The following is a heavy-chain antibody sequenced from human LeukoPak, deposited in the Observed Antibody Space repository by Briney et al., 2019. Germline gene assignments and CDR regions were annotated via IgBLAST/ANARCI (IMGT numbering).Heavy chain of an antibody. CDR3: ARARNYYDNSGYYYEGDAFDI. CDR1: GGSISNYH. J-gene: IGHJ3*02. D-gene: IGHD3-22*01. CDR2: IFYSGST. V-gene: IGHV4-59*01. Sequence: SETLSLTCTVSGGSISNYHWGWIRQPPGKGLEWIGYIFYSGSTNDNPSLKSRVTISVDTSKDQFSLRLSSVTAADTAVYYCARARNYYDNSGYYYEGDAFDIWGQGTMVTVSS.